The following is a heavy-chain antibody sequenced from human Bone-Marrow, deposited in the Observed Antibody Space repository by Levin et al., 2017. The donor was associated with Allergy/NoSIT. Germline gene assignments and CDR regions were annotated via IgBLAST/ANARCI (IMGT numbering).Heavy chain of an antibody. Sequence: GGSLRLSCAASGFTFSSYAMSWVRQAPGKGLEWVSAISGSGGSTYYADSVKGRFTISRDNSKNTLYLQMNSLRAEDTAVYYCAKDFLLVTMIVVAFHDDAFDIWGQGTMVTVSS. D-gene: IGHD3-22*01. CDR1: GFTFSSYA. CDR3: AKDFLLVTMIVVAFHDDAFDI. J-gene: IGHJ3*02. CDR2: ISGSGGST. V-gene: IGHV3-23*01.